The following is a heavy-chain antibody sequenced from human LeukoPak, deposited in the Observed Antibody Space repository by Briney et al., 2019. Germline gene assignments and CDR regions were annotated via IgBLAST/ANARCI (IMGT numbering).Heavy chain of an antibody. D-gene: IGHD1/OR15-1a*01. CDR3: ARGVNNWNIDVFDI. CDR1: SESFSGYF. CDR2: INHSGST. V-gene: IGHV4-34*01. J-gene: IGHJ3*02. Sequence: SETLSLTCAIYSESFSGYFWSWIRQPPGKGLEWIGEINHSGSTNYNPSLKSRVTISVDTSKNHFSLKLSSVTAAETAVYFCARGVNNWNIDVFDIWGQGTMVTVSS.